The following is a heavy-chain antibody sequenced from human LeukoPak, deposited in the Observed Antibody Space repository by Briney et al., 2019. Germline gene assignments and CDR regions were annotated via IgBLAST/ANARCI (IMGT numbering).Heavy chain of an antibody. J-gene: IGHJ4*02. V-gene: IGHV3-21*01. Sequence: PGGSLRLSCAASGFTFRSYNINWVRQAPGKGLEWVSSISSSSSYIYYADSVKGRFTISRDNAKNSLYLQMNSLRAEDTAVYYCAKEDSNGWYFFDYWGQGTLVTVSS. CDR2: ISSSSSYI. CDR3: AKEDSNGWYFFDY. D-gene: IGHD6-19*01. CDR1: GFTFRSYN.